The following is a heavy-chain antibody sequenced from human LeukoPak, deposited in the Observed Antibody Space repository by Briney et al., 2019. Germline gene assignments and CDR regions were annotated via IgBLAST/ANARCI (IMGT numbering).Heavy chain of an antibody. Sequence: SETLSLTCTVSGGSISSGSYYWSWIRQPAGKGLEWIGRIYTSGSTNYNPSLKSRVTISVDTSKNQFSLKLSSVTAADTAVYYCARDGTVAAAGILGVWGQGTLVTVSS. V-gene: IGHV4-61*02. CDR3: ARDGTVAAAGILGV. CDR1: GGSISSGSYY. CDR2: IYTSGST. J-gene: IGHJ4*02. D-gene: IGHD6-13*01.